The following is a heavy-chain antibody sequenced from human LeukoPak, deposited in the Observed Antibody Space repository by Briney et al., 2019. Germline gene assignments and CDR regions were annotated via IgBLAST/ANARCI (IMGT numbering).Heavy chain of an antibody. V-gene: IGHV4-34*01. CDR2: INHSGST. J-gene: IGHJ6*03. D-gene: IGHD1-26*01. CDR3: ARLRGWELPSRGYYYYMDV. CDR1: GFTVSSNY. Sequence: GSLRLSCAASGFTVSSNYMSWVRQAPGKGLGWIGEINHSGSTNYNPSLKSRVTISVDTSKNQFSLKLSSVTAADTAVYYCARLRGWELPSRGYYYYMDVWGKGTTVTISS.